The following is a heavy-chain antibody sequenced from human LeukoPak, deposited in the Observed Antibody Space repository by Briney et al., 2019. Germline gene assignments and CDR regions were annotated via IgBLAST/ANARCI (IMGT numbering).Heavy chain of an antibody. Sequence: GGSLRLSCAASGFTLSSYAMSWVRQAPGKGLEWVSLISGNAGSTYYADSVKGRFTISRDITKNTLYLQMNSLRAEDTAVYYCTTGGSIGDYWGQGTLVTVSS. CDR2: ISGNAGST. CDR3: TTGGSIGDY. CDR1: GFTLSSYA. V-gene: IGHV3-23*01. J-gene: IGHJ4*02.